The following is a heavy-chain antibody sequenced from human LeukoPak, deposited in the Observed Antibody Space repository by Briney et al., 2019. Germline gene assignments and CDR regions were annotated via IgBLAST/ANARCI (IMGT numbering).Heavy chain of an antibody. CDR2: IIPIIGTA. CDR1: GGTFSSYL. D-gene: IGHD1-26*01. V-gene: IGHV1-69*13. J-gene: IGHJ4*02. CDR3: ARDVVGAFGTKALDD. Sequence: SVKVSCKASGGTFSSYLISWVRQAPGQGLEWVGGIIPIIGTADYIQKFQDRVTITADESTTTAYMELTGLRSEDTAIYYCARDVVGAFGTKALDDWGQGTLVTVSA.